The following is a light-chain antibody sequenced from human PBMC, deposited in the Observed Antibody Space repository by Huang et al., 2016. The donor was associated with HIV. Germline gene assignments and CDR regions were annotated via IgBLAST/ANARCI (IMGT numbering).Light chain of an antibody. CDR3: QQYYRTPFT. V-gene: IGKV4-1*01. CDR1: QSVLFSSNNKNF. J-gene: IGKJ3*01. Sequence: DIVMTQSPDSLTVSLCERATINCKSSQSVLFSSNNKNFLAWYQNKPGQPPTLLIYWASTRESGVPDRFSGSGSGTDFPLTISSLQAEDVAVYYCQQYYRTPFTFGPGTKVEIK. CDR2: WAS.